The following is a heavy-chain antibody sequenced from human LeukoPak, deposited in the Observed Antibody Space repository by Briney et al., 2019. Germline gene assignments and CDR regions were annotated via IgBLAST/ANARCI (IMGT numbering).Heavy chain of an antibody. Sequence: GESLRLSWAASGFTFTSYCIGWVRQAPRKGLELVPHLKLDGSEKYYLDSVKGRFTISRDNAKNSLYLQMNSLRAEDTAVYYCATQGSGYSSGWFSEGYFYYYYYMDVWGKGTTVTVSS. CDR2: LKLDGSEK. CDR3: ATQGSGYSSGWFSEGYFYYYYYMDV. J-gene: IGHJ6*03. V-gene: IGHV3-7*01. D-gene: IGHD6-19*01. CDR1: GFTFTSYC.